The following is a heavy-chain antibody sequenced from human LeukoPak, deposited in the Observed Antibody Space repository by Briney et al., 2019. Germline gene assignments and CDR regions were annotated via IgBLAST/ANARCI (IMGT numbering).Heavy chain of an antibody. CDR3: AREGLVGATGYFDY. V-gene: IGHV1-69*05. Sequence: PGGSLRLSCAASGFTFSSYAISWVRQAPGQGLEWMGGIIPIFGTANYAQKFQGRVTITTDESTSTAYMELSSLRSEDTAVYYCAREGLVGATGYFDYWGQGTLVTVSS. CDR1: GFTFSSYA. J-gene: IGHJ4*02. D-gene: IGHD1-26*01. CDR2: IIPIFGTA.